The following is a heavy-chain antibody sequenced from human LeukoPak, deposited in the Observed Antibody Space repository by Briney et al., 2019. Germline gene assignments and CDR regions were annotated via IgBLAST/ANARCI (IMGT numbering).Heavy chain of an antibody. CDR2: IFYSGST. J-gene: IGHJ6*02. D-gene: IGHD3-22*01. V-gene: IGHV4-39*02. Sequence: SETLSLTCTVSGDSISSSTYYWGWIRQPPGKGLEWIGSIFYSGSTYYNPSLKSRVTISVDASKNQFSLKLSSVTVADTAVYYCARDPYDSSGHYGMDVWGQGTTVTVSS. CDR3: ARDPYDSSGHYGMDV. CDR1: GDSISSSTYY.